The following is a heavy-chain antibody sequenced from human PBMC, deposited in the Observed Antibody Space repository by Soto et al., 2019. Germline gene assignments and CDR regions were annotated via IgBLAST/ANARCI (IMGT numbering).Heavy chain of an antibody. V-gene: IGHV3-64*01. Sequence: EVQLVESGGGLAQPGGSLRLSCAASGFTLSGYAMDWVRQAPGKGLEYVSGISTNGVGTYYANSVQGRFTISRDNSKNTVYLQMGSLRPEDMAVYYCARRARPAFYYMDVWGKGTTCTVSS. CDR1: GFTLSGYA. J-gene: IGHJ6*03. CDR2: ISTNGVGT. CDR3: ARRARPAFYYMDV. D-gene: IGHD6-6*01.